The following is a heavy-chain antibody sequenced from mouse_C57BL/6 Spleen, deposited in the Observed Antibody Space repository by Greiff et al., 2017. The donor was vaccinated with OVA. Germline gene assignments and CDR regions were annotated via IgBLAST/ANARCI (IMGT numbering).Heavy chain of an antibody. Sequence: QVQLQQPGAELVRPGSSVKLSCKASGYTFTSYWMDWVKQRPGQGLEWIGNIYPSDSETDYNQKFKDKATLTVDKSSSTAYMQLSSLTSEDSAVYDCARSGSGFAYWGQGTLVTVSA. J-gene: IGHJ3*01. D-gene: IGHD3-1*01. V-gene: IGHV1-61*01. CDR2: IYPSDSET. CDR3: ARSGSGFAY. CDR1: GYTFTSYW.